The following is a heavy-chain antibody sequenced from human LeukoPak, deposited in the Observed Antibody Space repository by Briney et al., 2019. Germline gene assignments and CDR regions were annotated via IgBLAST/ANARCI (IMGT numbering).Heavy chain of an antibody. D-gene: IGHD6-13*01. CDR2: INSGGSSA. V-gene: IGHV3-74*01. CDR3: ARGSTIAAAALDY. CDR1: GFTFSTYW. Sequence: GGSLRLSCAASGFTFSTYWMHWVRQVPGKGLVWVSHINSGGSSARYAHPVKGRFTISRDDAKNTVYLQMNSLRGEDTAVYYCARGSTIAAAALDYWGQGTLVTVSS. J-gene: IGHJ4*02.